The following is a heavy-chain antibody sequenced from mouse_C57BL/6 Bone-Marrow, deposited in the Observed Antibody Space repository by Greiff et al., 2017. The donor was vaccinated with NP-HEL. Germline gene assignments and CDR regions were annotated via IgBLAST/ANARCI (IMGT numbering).Heavy chain of an antibody. CDR2: INPNNGGT. V-gene: IGHV1-18*01. CDR3: ARRGATGTGFAY. Sequence: VQLKESGPELVKPGASVKIPCKASGYTFTDYNMDWVKQSHGKSLEWIGDINPNNGGTIYNQKFKGKATLTVDKSSSTAYMELRSLTSEDTAVYYCARRGATGTGFAYWGQGTLVTVSA. D-gene: IGHD4-1*02. J-gene: IGHJ3*01. CDR1: GYTFTDYN.